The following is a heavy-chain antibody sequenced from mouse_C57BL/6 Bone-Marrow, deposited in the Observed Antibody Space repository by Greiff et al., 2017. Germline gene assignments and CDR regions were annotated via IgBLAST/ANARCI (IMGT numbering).Heavy chain of an antibody. CDR1: GYTFTGYW. CDR3: AREDYDYDFDY. CDR2: ILPGRGST. J-gene: IGHJ2*01. Sequence: QVQLQQSGAELMKPGASVKLSCKATGYTFTGYWIEWVKQRPGHGLEWIGEILPGRGSTNYNEKFKGKATFTADTSSNTAYMQLSSLTTEDSAIYYCAREDYDYDFDYWGQGTTLTVSS. D-gene: IGHD2-4*01. V-gene: IGHV1-9*01.